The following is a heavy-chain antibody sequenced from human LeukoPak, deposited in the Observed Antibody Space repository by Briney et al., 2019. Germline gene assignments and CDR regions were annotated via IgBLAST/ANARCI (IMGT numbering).Heavy chain of an antibody. D-gene: IGHD1-26*01. J-gene: IGHJ3*02. CDR2: INSISGEI. Sequence: GGSLRLSCVASGFTFSYYSMNWVRQAPGKGLEWVSYINSISGEIWYADSVKGRFTISRDDAKNSLYLQMNSLRDEDTAVYYCAREGAIRDDAFDIWGQGTMVTVSS. CDR3: AREGAIRDDAFDI. V-gene: IGHV3-48*02. CDR1: GFTFSYYS.